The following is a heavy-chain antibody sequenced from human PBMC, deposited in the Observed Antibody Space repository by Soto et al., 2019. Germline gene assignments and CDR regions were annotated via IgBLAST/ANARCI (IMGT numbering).Heavy chain of an antibody. CDR1: GLTFSTYS. J-gene: IGHJ4*02. CDR2: ISSSSNYI. V-gene: IGHV3-21*01. CDR3: ARGRQWLSEIDY. D-gene: IGHD6-19*01. Sequence: GGSLRLSCAASGLTFSTYSMNWVRQAPGKGLEWVSSISSSSNYIYYADSVKGRFTISRDNAKNSLYLQMNSLRAEDTAVYYCARGRQWLSEIDYWGQGTLVTVSS.